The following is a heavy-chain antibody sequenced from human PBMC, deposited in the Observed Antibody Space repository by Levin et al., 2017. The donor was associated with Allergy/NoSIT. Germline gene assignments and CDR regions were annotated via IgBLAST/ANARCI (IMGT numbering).Heavy chain of an antibody. Sequence: QAGGSLRLSCVASGFPFSSNALNWVRQAPGKGLEWVSVITGTGATTFYAESVKGRFTISRDNSKNTLYLQMNSLRAEDTAVYYCARDGRGHYVDNSGYYVFENFDYWGQGALVTVSS. CDR3: ARDGRGHYVDNSGYYVFENFDY. J-gene: IGHJ4*02. CDR1: GFPFSSNA. CDR2: ITGTGATT. V-gene: IGHV3-23*01. D-gene: IGHD3-22*01.